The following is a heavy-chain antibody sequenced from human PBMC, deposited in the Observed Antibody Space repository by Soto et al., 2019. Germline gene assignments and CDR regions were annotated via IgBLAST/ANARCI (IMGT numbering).Heavy chain of an antibody. Sequence: GGTLRLSCAASEFTFSSYSMNWVRQALGKGLEWVSYIISSSGTIYYADSVKGRFTISRDNAKNSLYLQMNSLRAEDTAVYYCAADVGGYIYGLARHWGPGTLVTVSS. D-gene: IGHD4-17*01. V-gene: IGHV3-48*01. CDR3: AADVGGYIYGLARH. J-gene: IGHJ4*02. CDR2: IISSSGTI. CDR1: EFTFSSYS.